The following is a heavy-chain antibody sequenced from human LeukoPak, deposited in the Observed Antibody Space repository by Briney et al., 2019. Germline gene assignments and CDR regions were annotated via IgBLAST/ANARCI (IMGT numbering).Heavy chain of an antibody. D-gene: IGHD3-16*02. Sequence: GGSLRLSCAASGFTFSSYAMSWVRQAPGKGREGVSAISGSGGSTYYADSVKGRFTISRDNSKNTLYLQMNSLRAEDTAVYYCAKSVMITFGGVIGAFDIWGQGTMVTVSS. J-gene: IGHJ3*02. CDR2: ISGSGGST. CDR1: GFTFSSYA. CDR3: AKSVMITFGGVIGAFDI. V-gene: IGHV3-23*01.